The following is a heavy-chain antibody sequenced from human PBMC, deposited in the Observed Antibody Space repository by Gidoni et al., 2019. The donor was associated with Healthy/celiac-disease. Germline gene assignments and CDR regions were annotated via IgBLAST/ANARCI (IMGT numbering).Heavy chain of an antibody. CDR2: ISGSGGST. CDR3: AKYGSGSYHNPDY. CDR1: GFAVSSYA. J-gene: IGHJ4*02. V-gene: IGHV3-23*01. D-gene: IGHD3-10*01. Sequence: EVQLLESGGGLVQPGGSLRLSWAASGFAVSSYAMSWVRQAPGKGLEWVSAISGSGGSTYYADSVKGRFTISRDNSKNTLYLQMNSLRAEDTAVYYCAKYGSGSYHNPDYWGQGTLVTVSS.